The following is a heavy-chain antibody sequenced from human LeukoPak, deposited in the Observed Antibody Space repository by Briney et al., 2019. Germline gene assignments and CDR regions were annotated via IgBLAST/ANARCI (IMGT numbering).Heavy chain of an antibody. CDR1: GGSISSYY. J-gene: IGHJ5*02. CDR2: IYYSGST. Sequence: PPETLSLTCTVSGGSISSYYWNWIRQPPGKGLEWIGYIYYSGSTNYNPSLKSRVTISVDTSKNQFSLKLSSVTAADTAVYYCARDSPEFDPWGQGTLVTVSS. D-gene: IGHD1-14*01. CDR3: ARDSPEFDP. V-gene: IGHV4-59*01.